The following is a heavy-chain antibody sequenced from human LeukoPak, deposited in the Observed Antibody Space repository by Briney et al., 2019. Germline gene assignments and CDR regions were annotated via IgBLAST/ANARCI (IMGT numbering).Heavy chain of an antibody. CDR3: AKGPYYDSSGDDY. J-gene: IGHJ4*02. D-gene: IGHD3-22*01. Sequence: GGSLRLSCAASGFTFSSYAMSWVRQAPGKGLEWVSTISGSGGSTYYADSVKGRFTISRDNSKNTLYLQMNSLRAEDTAVYYCAKGPYYDSSGDDYWGQGTLVTVSS. CDR1: GFTFSSYA. CDR2: ISGSGGST. V-gene: IGHV3-23*01.